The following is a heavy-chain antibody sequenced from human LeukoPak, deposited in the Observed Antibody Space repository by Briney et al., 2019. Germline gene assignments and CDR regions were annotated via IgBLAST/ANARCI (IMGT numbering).Heavy chain of an antibody. D-gene: IGHD6-13*01. CDR1: GGSISSSNW. V-gene: IGHV4-4*02. Sequence: SGTLSLTCAVSGGSISSSNWWSWVRQPPGKGLEWIGEIYHSGSTNYNPSLKSRVTISVDKSKNQSSLKLSSVTAADTAVYYCASLSPGIAAAGRYYFDYWGQGTLVTVSS. CDR3: ASLSPGIAAAGRYYFDY. J-gene: IGHJ4*02. CDR2: IYHSGST.